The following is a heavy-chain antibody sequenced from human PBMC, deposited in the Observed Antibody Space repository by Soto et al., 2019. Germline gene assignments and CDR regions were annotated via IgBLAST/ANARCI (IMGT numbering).Heavy chain of an antibody. CDR3: AKEEGITGKWMDPAVPY. V-gene: IGHV3-30*18. CDR1: GFTFSSYG. D-gene: IGHD1-20*01. J-gene: IGHJ4*02. Sequence: GGSLRLSCAASGFTFSSYGMHWVRQAPGKGLERVAVISYDGSNKYYADSVKGRFTISRDNSKNTLYLQMNSLRAEDTAVYYCAKEEGITGKWMDPAVPYWGQGTLVTVSS. CDR2: ISYDGSNK.